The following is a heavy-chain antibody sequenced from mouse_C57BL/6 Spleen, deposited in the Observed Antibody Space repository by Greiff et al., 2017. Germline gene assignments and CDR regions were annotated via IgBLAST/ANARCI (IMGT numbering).Heavy chain of an antibody. CDR2: ISDGGSYT. Sequence: EVHLVEPGGGLVKPGGSLKLSCAASGFTFSSYAMSWVRQTPEKRLERVATISDGGSYTYYPENVKGRFTISRDNAKNNLYLQMSHLQSEDAAMYYCARRPAPSTIITRFAYWGQGTLVTVSA. CDR3: ARRPAPSTIITRFAY. V-gene: IGHV5-4*01. D-gene: IGHD2-4*01. CDR1: GFTFSSYA. J-gene: IGHJ3*01.